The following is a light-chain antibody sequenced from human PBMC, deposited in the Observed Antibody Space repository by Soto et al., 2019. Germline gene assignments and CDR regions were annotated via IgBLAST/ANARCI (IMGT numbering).Light chain of an antibody. V-gene: IGKV1-13*02. CDR1: QGISDT. CDR2: DAS. Sequence: AIQLTQSPSSLSASVGDRVTITCRASQGISDTLAWYQQKPGRVPKLRIYDASTLQSGVPSRFSGSGSGTEFTLTISSLQPEDFASYYCQQFYSYPTFGQGTKLEIK. J-gene: IGKJ2*01. CDR3: QQFYSYPT.